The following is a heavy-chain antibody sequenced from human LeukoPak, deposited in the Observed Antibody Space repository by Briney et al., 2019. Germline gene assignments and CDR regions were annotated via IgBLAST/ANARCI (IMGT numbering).Heavy chain of an antibody. CDR1: GGSISSYY. CDR3: ASLYYDFWSGYPKADFDY. CDR2: IYYSGST. D-gene: IGHD3-3*01. Sequence: PSETLSLTCTVSGGSISSYYWSWLRQPPGEGLEWFGYIYYSGSTNYNPSLKSRVTISVDTSKNQLSLKVSSVTAADTAVYYCASLYYDFWSGYPKADFDYWGQGTLVTVSS. J-gene: IGHJ4*02. V-gene: IGHV4-59*08.